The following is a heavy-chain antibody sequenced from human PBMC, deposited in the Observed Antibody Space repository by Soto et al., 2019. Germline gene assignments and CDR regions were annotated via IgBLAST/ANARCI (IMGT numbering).Heavy chain of an antibody. CDR1: GGSISSSNW. V-gene: IGHV4-4*02. J-gene: IGHJ4*02. D-gene: IGHD3-3*01. Sequence: SETLSLTCAVSGGSISSSNWWSWVRQPPGKGLEWIGEIYHSGGTNYNPSLKSRVTISVDKSKNQFSLKLSSVTAADTAVYYCARDGRSYYDFWSGYLDYWGQGTLVTVSS. CDR2: IYHSGGT. CDR3: ARDGRSYYDFWSGYLDY.